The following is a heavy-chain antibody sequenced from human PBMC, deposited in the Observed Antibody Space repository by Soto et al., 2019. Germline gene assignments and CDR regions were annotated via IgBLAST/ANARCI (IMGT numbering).Heavy chain of an antibody. D-gene: IGHD3-3*01. CDR3: ASVITIFGVAPYGMDV. CDR2: ISSSSSYI. V-gene: IGHV3-21*01. CDR1: GFTFSSYS. J-gene: IGHJ6*02. Sequence: GGSLRLSCAASGFTFSSYSMNWVRQAPGKGLEWVSSISSSSSYIYYADSVKGRFTISRDNAKNSLYLQMNSLRAEDTAVYYCASVITIFGVAPYGMDVWGQGTTVTVSS.